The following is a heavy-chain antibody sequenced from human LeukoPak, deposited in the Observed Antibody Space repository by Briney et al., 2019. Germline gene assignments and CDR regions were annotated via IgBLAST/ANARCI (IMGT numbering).Heavy chain of an antibody. CDR3: ASWAGGNEPVASFDY. V-gene: IGHV1-2*02. CDR2: INLYNGST. J-gene: IGHJ4*02. CDR1: GYSFTAYY. Sequence: ASVKVSCKPTGYSFTAYYIVWNRHAPGQGLESMAWINLYNGSTKYAQRFQSRVTMTRDASISTAYMELSRLRSDDTATYYCASWAGGNEPVASFDYWGQGTLVTVSS. D-gene: IGHD1-14*01.